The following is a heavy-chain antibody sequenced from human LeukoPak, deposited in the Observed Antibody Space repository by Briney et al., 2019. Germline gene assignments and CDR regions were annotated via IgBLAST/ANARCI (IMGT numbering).Heavy chain of an antibody. CDR1: GGSFSGYY. Sequence: SETLSLTCAVYGGSFSGYYWSWIRQPPGKGLEWIGEINHSGSTNYNPSLKSRVTISVDTSKNQFSLKLSSVTAADTAVYYRARDGIRYFETAFDIWGQGTMVTVSS. V-gene: IGHV4-34*01. J-gene: IGHJ3*02. D-gene: IGHD3-9*01. CDR2: INHSGST. CDR3: ARDGIRYFETAFDI.